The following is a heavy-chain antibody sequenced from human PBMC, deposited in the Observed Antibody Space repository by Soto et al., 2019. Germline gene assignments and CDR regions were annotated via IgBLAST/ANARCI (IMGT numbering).Heavy chain of an antibody. Sequence: QVQLVQSGAEVKKPGASVKVSCKASGYTFTSYAMHWVRQAPGQRLEWMGWINAGNGNTKYSQKFQGRVTITRDTSESTAYMELSSLRSEDTAVYYCARDSLEPNHYYDYMDVWGKGTTVTVSS. J-gene: IGHJ6*03. CDR2: INAGNGNT. D-gene: IGHD1-1*01. CDR3: ARDSLEPNHYYDYMDV. CDR1: GYTFTSYA. V-gene: IGHV1-3*01.